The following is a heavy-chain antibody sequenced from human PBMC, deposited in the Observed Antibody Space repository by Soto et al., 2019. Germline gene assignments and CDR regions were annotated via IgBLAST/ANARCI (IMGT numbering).Heavy chain of an antibody. V-gene: IGHV4-31*03. J-gene: IGHJ4*02. CDR2: IYYSGST. CDR3: ARDNSAARYFDY. CDR1: GGSISSGGYY. D-gene: IGHD3-10*01. Sequence: QVQLQESGPGLVKPSQTLSLTCTVSGGSISSGGYYWRWIRQHPGKGLEWIGYIYYSGSTYYNPSLKSRVTISVDTSKNQSSLKLSSVTAADTAVYYCARDNSAARYFDYWGQGTLVTVSS.